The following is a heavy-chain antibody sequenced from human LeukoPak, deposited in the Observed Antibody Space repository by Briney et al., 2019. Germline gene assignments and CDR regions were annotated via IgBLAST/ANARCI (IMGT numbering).Heavy chain of an antibody. Sequence: GGSLRLSCAASGFTFSNAWMSWVRQAPGKGLEWVALISFDGSNQYYADSVKGRFTISRDNSKNTLYLQMNSLRAEDTAVYYCAKPPEVGATVGYFDYWGQGTLVTVSS. D-gene: IGHD1-26*01. CDR1: GFTFSNAW. J-gene: IGHJ4*02. V-gene: IGHV3-30*18. CDR3: AKPPEVGATVGYFDY. CDR2: ISFDGSNQ.